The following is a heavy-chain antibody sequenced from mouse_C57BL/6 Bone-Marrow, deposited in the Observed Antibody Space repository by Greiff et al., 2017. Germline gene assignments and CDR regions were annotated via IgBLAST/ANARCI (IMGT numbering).Heavy chain of an antibody. Sequence: VQLQQPGAELVKPGASVKMSCKASGYTFTSYWITWVKQRPGQGLEWIGDIYHGGGSTNYNEKSKSKATLTVDTSSSTAYMQLSSLTSEDSAVYYCAREDPYWGQGTLVTVSA. J-gene: IGHJ3*01. CDR3: AREDPY. CDR1: GYTFTSYW. V-gene: IGHV1-55*01. CDR2: IYHGGGST.